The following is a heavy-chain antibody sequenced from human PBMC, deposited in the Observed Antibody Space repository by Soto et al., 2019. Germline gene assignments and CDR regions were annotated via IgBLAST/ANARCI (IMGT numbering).Heavy chain of an antibody. CDR3: ALVDTAMVTDY. D-gene: IGHD5-18*01. V-gene: IGHV5-51*01. Sequence: GASLKISCKGSGYSFSSYWISWVRQMPGKGLEWMGIIYPGDSDTRYSPSFQGQVTISADKSISTAYLQWSSLKASDTAMYYCALVDTAMVTDYWGQGTLVTVS. J-gene: IGHJ4*02. CDR2: IYPGDSDT. CDR1: GYSFSSYW.